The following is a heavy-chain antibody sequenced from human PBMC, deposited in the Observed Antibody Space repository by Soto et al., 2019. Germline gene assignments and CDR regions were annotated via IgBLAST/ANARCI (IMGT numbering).Heavy chain of an antibody. J-gene: IGHJ5*02. V-gene: IGHV3-23*01. Sequence: DSVKGRFTISRDNPKNTLYLQMNNLRAEDTAMFYCAKYRGPYCSGGICYPPSWFDPWGQGTQVTVSS. CDR3: AKYRGPYCSGGICYPPSWFDP. D-gene: IGHD2-15*01.